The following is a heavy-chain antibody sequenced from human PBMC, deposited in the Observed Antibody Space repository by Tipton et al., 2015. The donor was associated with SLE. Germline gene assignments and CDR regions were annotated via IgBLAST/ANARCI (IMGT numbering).Heavy chain of an antibody. D-gene: IGHD1-26*01. CDR1: GFTFSSYS. CDR3: ARGTGAHYMDV. J-gene: IGHJ6*03. CDR2: ISSSSSYI. Sequence: SLRLSCAASGFTFSSYSMNWVRQAPGKGLEWVSSISSSSSYIYYADSVKGRFTISRDNSKNTLYLQMNSLRAEDTAVYYCARGTGAHYMDVWGKGTTVTVSS. V-gene: IGHV3-21*01.